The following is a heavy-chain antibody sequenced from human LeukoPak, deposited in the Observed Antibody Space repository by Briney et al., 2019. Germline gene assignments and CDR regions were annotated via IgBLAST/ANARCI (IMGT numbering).Heavy chain of an antibody. CDR2: PSGSGDST. CDR3: ARGIGYYFDY. D-gene: IGHD1-26*01. Sequence: GGSLRLSCAASGFTFSTYAMSWVRQAPGKGLEWVSAPSGSGDSTYYADSVKGRFTISRDNSKNTLYLQMNSLRAEDTAVYYCARGIGYYFDYWGQGTLVTVSS. J-gene: IGHJ4*02. V-gene: IGHV3-23*01. CDR1: GFTFSTYA.